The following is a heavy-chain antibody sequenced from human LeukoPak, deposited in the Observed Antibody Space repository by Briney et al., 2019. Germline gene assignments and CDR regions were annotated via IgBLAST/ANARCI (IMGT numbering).Heavy chain of an antibody. Sequence: KPGGSLRLSCAASGFTFSSYSMNWVRQAPGKGLEWVSSISSSSSYIYYADSVKGRFTISRDNSKNTLYLQMNSLRAEDTAVYYCAKYYYGSGSYYKPYHFDYWGQGTLVTVSS. CDR3: AKYYYGSGSYYKPYHFDY. D-gene: IGHD3-10*01. CDR2: ISSSSSYI. J-gene: IGHJ4*02. CDR1: GFTFSSYS. V-gene: IGHV3-21*04.